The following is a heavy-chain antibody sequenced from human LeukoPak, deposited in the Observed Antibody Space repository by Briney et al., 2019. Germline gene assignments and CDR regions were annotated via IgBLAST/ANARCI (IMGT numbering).Heavy chain of an antibody. CDR2: INSDGSST. J-gene: IGHJ4*02. Sequence: PGGSLRLSCAASGFTFSSYWMHWVRQAPGKGLVWVSRINSDGSSTSYADSVKGRFTISRDNAKNTLYLQMNSLRAEDTAVYYCARVVVVTAMAFDYWGQGTLVTVSS. V-gene: IGHV3-74*01. CDR1: GFTFSSYW. CDR3: ARVVVVTAMAFDY. D-gene: IGHD2-21*02.